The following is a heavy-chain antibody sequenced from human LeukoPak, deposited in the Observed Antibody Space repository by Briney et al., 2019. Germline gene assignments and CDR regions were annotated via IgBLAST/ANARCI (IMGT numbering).Heavy chain of an antibody. Sequence: GGSLRLSCAASGFTFDDYAMHWVRQAPGKGLEWVSGISWNSGSIGYADSVKGRFTISRDNAKNSLYLQMNSLRAEDTAVYYCARGRAMADQDADIWGQGTMVTVSS. V-gene: IGHV3-9*01. J-gene: IGHJ3*02. CDR3: ARGRAMADQDADI. CDR2: ISWNSGSI. D-gene: IGHD5-18*01. CDR1: GFTFDDYA.